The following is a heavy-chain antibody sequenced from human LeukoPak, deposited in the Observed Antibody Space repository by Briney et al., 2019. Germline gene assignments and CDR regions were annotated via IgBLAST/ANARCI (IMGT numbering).Heavy chain of an antibody. CDR1: GFTFSSYG. V-gene: IGHV3-30*02. CDR2: TRYDGNNK. CDR3: AREDDEKSAFDI. D-gene: IGHD3-16*01. Sequence: QPGGSLRLSCAAAGFTFSSYGMHWVRQAPGKGLEWVAFTRYDGNNKYYADSVKGRFTISRDNSKNTLYLQMNSLRAEDTAVYYCAREDDEKSAFDIWGQGTMVTVSS. J-gene: IGHJ3*02.